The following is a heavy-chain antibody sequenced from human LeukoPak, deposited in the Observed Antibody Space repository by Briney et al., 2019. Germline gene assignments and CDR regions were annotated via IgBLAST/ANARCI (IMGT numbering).Heavy chain of an antibody. CDR1: GFTFSSYA. CDR2: ISDSGGST. J-gene: IGHJ4*02. D-gene: IGHD5-18*01. V-gene: IGHV3-23*01. CDR3: AKTPRGYTYVPDY. Sequence: GGSLRLSCAASGFTFSSYALSWVRQAPGKGLEWVSAISDSGGSTYYADSVKGRFTISRDNSKNTLYLQMNSLRAEDTAVYYCAKTPRGYTYVPDYWGQGTLVTVSS.